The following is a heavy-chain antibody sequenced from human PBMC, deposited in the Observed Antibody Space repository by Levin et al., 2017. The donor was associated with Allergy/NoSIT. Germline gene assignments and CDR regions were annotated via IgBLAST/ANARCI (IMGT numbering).Heavy chain of an antibody. Sequence: PGESLKISCAASGFTFSSYWMSWVRQAPGKGLEWVANIKQDGSEKYYVDSVKGRFTISRDNAKNSLYLQMNSLRAEDTAVYYCARGRDYGDSPYDYWGQGTLVTVSS. CDR1: GFTFSSYW. D-gene: IGHD4-17*01. J-gene: IGHJ4*02. CDR2: IKQDGSEK. V-gene: IGHV3-7*01. CDR3: ARGRDYGDSPYDY.